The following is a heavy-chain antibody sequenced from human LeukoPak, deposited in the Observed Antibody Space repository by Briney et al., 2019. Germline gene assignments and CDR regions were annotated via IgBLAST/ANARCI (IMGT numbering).Heavy chain of an antibody. CDR3: ARHLNWFDP. Sequence: SETLSLTCTVSGGSISSSSYYWGWIRQPPGKGLEWIGSIYYSGSTYYNPSLKSRVTISVDTSKNQFSLKLSSVTAADTAVYYCARHLNWFDPWGQGTLVTVSS. V-gene: IGHV4-39*01. CDR2: IYYSGST. J-gene: IGHJ5*02. CDR1: GGSISSSSYY.